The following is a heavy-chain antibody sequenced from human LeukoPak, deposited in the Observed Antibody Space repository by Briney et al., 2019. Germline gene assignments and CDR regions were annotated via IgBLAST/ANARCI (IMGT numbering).Heavy chain of an antibody. Sequence: GGSLRLSCAASGFTFSNHNMDWVRQAPGKGLEWISYISGRGEGIFYADSVQGRFTISRDNAKNSIYLQMNGLTAEDTAVYYCARTYGSGSLDYGGQGTLVTVSS. CDR3: ARTYGSGSLDY. V-gene: IGHV3-48*01. J-gene: IGHJ4*02. CDR2: ISGRGEGI. D-gene: IGHD2-15*01. CDR1: GFTFSNHN.